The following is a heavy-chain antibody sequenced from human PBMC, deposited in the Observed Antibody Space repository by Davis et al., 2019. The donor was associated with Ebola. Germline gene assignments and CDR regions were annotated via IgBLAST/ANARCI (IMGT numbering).Heavy chain of an antibody. CDR1: GFTFDDYA. CDR3: ARGMTTVGWFDP. J-gene: IGHJ5*02. V-gene: IGHV3-9*01. CDR2: ISWNSGSI. Sequence: SLKISCAASGFTFDDYAMHWVRQAPGKGLEWVSGISWNSGSIGYADSVKGRFTISRDNAKNSLYLQMNSLRAEDTALYYCARGMTTVGWFDPWGQGTLVTVSS. D-gene: IGHD4-11*01.